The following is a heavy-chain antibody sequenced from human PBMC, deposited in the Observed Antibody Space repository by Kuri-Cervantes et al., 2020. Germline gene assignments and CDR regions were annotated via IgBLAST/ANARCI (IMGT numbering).Heavy chain of an antibody. Sequence: GGSLRLSCAASGLTFSSYGMHWVRQAPGKGLEWVAVISYDGSNKYYADSVKGRFTISRDNSKNTLYLQMNSLRAEDTAVYYCAKDRRRVAAPGIVDYWGQGNLVNVAS. CDR3: AKDRRRVAAPGIVDY. CDR1: GLTFSSYG. V-gene: IGHV3-30*18. J-gene: IGHJ4*02. D-gene: IGHD6-13*01. CDR2: ISYDGSNK.